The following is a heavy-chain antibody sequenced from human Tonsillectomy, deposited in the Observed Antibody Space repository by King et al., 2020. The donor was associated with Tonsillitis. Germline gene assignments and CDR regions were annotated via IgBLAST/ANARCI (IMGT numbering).Heavy chain of an antibody. CDR3: AKLDSPSGYLFYFDY. CDR2: ISGSGGST. Sequence: VQLVESGGGLVQPGGSLRLSCAASGFTFSNCAMSWVRQAPGKGLEWVSAISGSGGSTYYADSVKGRFTISRDNSKNTLYLQMNSLRAEDTAVYYCAKLDSPSGYLFYFDYWGQGTLVTVSS. CDR1: GFTFSNCA. D-gene: IGHD3-22*01. V-gene: IGHV3-23*04. J-gene: IGHJ4*02.